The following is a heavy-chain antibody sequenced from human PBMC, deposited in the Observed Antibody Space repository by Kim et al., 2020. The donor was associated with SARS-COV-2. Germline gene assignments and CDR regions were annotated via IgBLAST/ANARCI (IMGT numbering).Heavy chain of an antibody. CDR2: IRSKAYGGTK. Sequence: GGSLRLSCTASGFTFGDYAMSWFRQAPGKGLEWVGFIRSKAYGGTKEYAASVRGRFTIARDDSKSIAYLQMNSPKTEDTAVYYCTRDEPASGYAVYYFYGIDVSGQGTTVTVSS. CDR1: GFTFGDYA. D-gene: IGHD3-22*01. V-gene: IGHV3-49*03. CDR3: TRDEPASGYAVYYFYGIDV. J-gene: IGHJ6*02.